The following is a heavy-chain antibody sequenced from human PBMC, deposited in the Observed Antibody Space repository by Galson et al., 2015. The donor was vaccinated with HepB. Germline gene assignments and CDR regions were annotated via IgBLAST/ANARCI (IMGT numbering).Heavy chain of an antibody. CDR3: ARHYTSGLSWWYFDL. Sequence: SLRLSCAASGFTVSTNYMSWVRQAPGQGLEWVSVIYSGGSTYYADSVKDRFSISRDNSKNTLYLQMHSLRTEDTAVYYCARHYTSGLSWWYFDLWGRGTLVTVSS. V-gene: IGHV3-66*04. J-gene: IGHJ2*01. CDR2: IYSGGST. CDR1: GFTVSTNY. D-gene: IGHD3-22*01.